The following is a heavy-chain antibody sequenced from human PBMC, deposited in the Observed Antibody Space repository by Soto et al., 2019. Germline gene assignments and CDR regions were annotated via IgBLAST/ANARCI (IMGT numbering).Heavy chain of an antibody. CDR2: VYSSGTT. CDR3: ARDIASYAYGEGY. D-gene: IGHD2-21*01. V-gene: IGHV4-4*07. Sequence: SETLSLTCTVAGGSINSYWWSWIRQPAGKGLEWIGRVYSSGTTDYNPSLNSRATMSVETSNNQFSLKLSSVTAADTAVYYCARDIASYAYGEGYWGQGIQVTVSS. CDR1: GGSINSYW. J-gene: IGHJ4*02.